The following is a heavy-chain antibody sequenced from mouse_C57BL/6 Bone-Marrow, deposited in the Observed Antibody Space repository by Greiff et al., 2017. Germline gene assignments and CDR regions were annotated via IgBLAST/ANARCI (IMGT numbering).Heavy chain of an antibody. D-gene: IGHD2-3*01. J-gene: IGHJ2*01. CDR2: ISDGGSYT. Sequence: EVQGVESGGGLVKPGGSLKLSCAASGFTFSSYAMSWVRQTPEKRLEWVATISDGGSYTYYPDNVKGRFTISREDAKKNLDLQLRHLKSEDTAMFYCAREGGGGWLLLFDYWGQGTTLTVSS. CDR1: GFTFSSYA. V-gene: IGHV5-4*01. CDR3: AREGGGGWLLLFDY.